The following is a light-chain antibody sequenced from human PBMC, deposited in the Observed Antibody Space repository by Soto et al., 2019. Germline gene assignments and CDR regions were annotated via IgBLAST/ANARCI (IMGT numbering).Light chain of an antibody. CDR1: STDVGRYNV. Sequence: QSVLTQPASVSGSPGQSITISCTGTSTDVGRYNVVSWYQQHPGKAPKLTLYEGNKRPSGVSDRFSGSKSGNTASLTISGLQAEDEAHYYCCSYAGGRTWVFGSGTKLTVL. J-gene: IGLJ1*01. V-gene: IGLV2-23*01. CDR3: CSYAGGRTWV. CDR2: EGN.